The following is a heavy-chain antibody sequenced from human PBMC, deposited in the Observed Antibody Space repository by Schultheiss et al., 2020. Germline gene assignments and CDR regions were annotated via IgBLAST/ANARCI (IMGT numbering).Heavy chain of an antibody. CDR3: ARNRIAAAEHAFDI. CDR1: GYTFTGYY. V-gene: IGHV1-2*06. CDR2: INPNSGGT. Sequence: ASVKVSCKASGYTFTGYYMHWVRQAPGQGLEWMGRINPNSGGTNYAQKFQGRVTMTRDTSISTAYMELSSLRSEDTAVYYCARNRIAAAEHAFDIWGQGTMVTVSS. D-gene: IGHD6-13*01. J-gene: IGHJ3*02.